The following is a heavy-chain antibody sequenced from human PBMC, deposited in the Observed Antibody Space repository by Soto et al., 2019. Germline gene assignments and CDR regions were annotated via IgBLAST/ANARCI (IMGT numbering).Heavy chain of an antibody. CDR2: VYYSVTS. CDR1: GDSIRNSGHY. Sequence: QVHLQESGPRLVEPSETLSLTCGVSGDSIRNSGHYWGWVRQPPGKGLEWIGSVYYSVTSNRKPSLKSPLTMSIDTSKIQLSLGLTSVTAADTAIYYCARPATVAPPDAFQVWSQGTLVTVSS. V-gene: IGHV4-39*01. J-gene: IGHJ3*01. CDR3: ARPATVAPPDAFQV. D-gene: IGHD6-19*01.